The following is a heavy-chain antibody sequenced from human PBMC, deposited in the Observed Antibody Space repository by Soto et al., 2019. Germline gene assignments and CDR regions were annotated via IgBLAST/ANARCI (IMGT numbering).Heavy chain of an antibody. Sequence: SGGSLRLSCAASGFTFSNAWMSWVRQAPGKGLEWVGRIKSKTDGGTTDYAAPVKGRFTISRDDSKNTLYLQMNSLKTEDTAVYYCTTVVRSNVDTAMELDYWGRGTLVTVSS. CDR2: IKSKTDGGTT. D-gene: IGHD5-18*01. CDR1: GFTFSNAW. CDR3: TTVVRSNVDTAMELDY. J-gene: IGHJ4*02. V-gene: IGHV3-15*01.